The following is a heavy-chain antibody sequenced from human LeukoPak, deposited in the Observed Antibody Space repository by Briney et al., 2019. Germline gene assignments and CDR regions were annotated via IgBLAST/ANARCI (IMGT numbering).Heavy chain of an antibody. CDR1: GGSISSGDYY. Sequence: SETLSLTCTVSGGSISSGDYYWSWIRQPPGKGLEWIGYIYYSGSTYYNPSLKSRVTISVDTSKNQFSLKLSSVTAADTAVYYCAGMSPYYDFGGTYQGFQGGDWFDPWGQGALVTVSS. CDR3: AGMSPYYDFGGTYQGFQGGDWFDP. J-gene: IGHJ5*02. V-gene: IGHV4-30-4*01. D-gene: IGHD3-3*01. CDR2: IYYSGST.